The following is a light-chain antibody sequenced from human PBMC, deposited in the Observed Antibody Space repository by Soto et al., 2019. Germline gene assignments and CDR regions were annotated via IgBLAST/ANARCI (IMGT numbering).Light chain of an antibody. CDR1: QSVLYSSNNKNY. V-gene: IGKV4-1*01. Sequence: DIVMTQSPDSLAVSLGERATINCKSSQSVLYSSNNKNYLAWYQQKPGQPPKLLIYWASTRESGVPDRFSGSGSGTDFTLTISSLQAEDVAVYYCQQYYSIPFTFGPRTKVDIK. CDR2: WAS. J-gene: IGKJ3*01. CDR3: QQYYSIPFT.